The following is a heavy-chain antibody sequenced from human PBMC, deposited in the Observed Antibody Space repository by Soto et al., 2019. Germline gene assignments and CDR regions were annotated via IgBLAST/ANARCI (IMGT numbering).Heavy chain of an antibody. Sequence: QVQLVQSGAEVKKPGASVKVSCKASGYTFSSYYIHWVRQAPGQGLEWIGIINPNGGSTNYAQNFKGRPPVTRDTYPATVYMDLSALTSDDTGLYYCARGLGLGGCWGQGTLVTVSS. CDR3: ARGLGLGGC. J-gene: IGHJ1*01. CDR2: INPNGGST. D-gene: IGHD6-19*01. V-gene: IGHV1-46*01. CDR1: GYTFSSYY.